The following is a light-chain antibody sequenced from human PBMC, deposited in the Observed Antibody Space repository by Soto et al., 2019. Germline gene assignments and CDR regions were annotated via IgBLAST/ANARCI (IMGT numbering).Light chain of an antibody. CDR3: SSYTRSSTLWV. CDR1: SSDVGGYNY. Sequence: QLVLTQPASVSGSPGQSITISCTGTSSDVGGYNYVSWYQQHPGKAPKLMIYEVSNRPSGVSNRFSGSKSGNTASLTISGLQAEDEADYYCSSYTRSSTLWVFGGGTKVTVL. J-gene: IGLJ3*02. V-gene: IGLV2-14*01. CDR2: EVS.